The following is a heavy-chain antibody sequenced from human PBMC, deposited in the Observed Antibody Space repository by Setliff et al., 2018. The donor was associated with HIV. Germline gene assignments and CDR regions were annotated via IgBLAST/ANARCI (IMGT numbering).Heavy chain of an antibody. CDR3: AKETGYCSGGSCLGGMDV. Sequence: PSETLSLSCAASGFTFSNYAMSWVRQAPGKGLEWVSGISGSAGTTYYADSVKGRFTISRDNSKNTLYLQMNSLRAEDTAVYYCAKETGYCSGGSCLGGMDVWGQGTTVTVSS. CDR2: ISGSAGTT. J-gene: IGHJ6*02. V-gene: IGHV3-23*01. CDR1: GFTFSNYA. D-gene: IGHD2-15*01.